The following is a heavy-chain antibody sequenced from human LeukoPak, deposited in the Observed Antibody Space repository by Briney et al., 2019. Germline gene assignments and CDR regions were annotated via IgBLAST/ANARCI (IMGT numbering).Heavy chain of an antibody. V-gene: IGHV3-23*01. J-gene: IGHJ5*02. CDR3: AKIFHTDGYYLGEHLFDA. D-gene: IGHD3-22*01. Sequence: PGGSLRLSCAASGFTFNNYAMSWVRQATGKGPEWLSAISGSGGSTTDADSVKGRFTTSRDNSKSTLYLQMNSLRAEDTAIYYCAKIFHTDGYYLGEHLFDAWGQGTLVTVSS. CDR1: GFTFNNYA. CDR2: ISGSGGST.